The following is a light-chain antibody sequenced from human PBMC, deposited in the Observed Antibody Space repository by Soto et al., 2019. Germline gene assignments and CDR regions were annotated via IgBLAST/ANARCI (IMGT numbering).Light chain of an antibody. J-gene: IGLJ3*02. V-gene: IGLV2-11*01. Sequence: QSVLTQPRSVSGSPGQSVAISCTGTSSDVGTYNYVSWYRQHPGKAPKLMIYEVSNRPSGVPDRFSGSKSGNTASLAISGLQAEDEADYYCCSYAGSYTWVFGGGTKVTVL. CDR3: CSYAGSYTWV. CDR2: EVS. CDR1: SSDVGTYNY.